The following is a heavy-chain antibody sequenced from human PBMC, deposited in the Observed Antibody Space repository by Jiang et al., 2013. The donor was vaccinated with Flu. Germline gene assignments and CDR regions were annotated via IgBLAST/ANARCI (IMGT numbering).Heavy chain of an antibody. Sequence: LLKPSETLSLTCAVYGGSFSGYYWSWIRQPPGKGLGWIGEINHSGSTNYNPSLKSRVTISVDTSKNQFSLKLSSVTAADTAVYYCARRGNRRYGSGSYYTHNWFDPWGQGTLVTVSS. CDR3: ARRGNRRYGSGSYYTHNWFDP. CDR2: INHSGST. J-gene: IGHJ5*02. V-gene: IGHV4-34*01. D-gene: IGHD3-10*01. CDR1: GGSFSGYY.